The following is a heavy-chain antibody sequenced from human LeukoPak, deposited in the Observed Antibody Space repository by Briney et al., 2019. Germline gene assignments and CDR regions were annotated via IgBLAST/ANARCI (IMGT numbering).Heavy chain of an antibody. D-gene: IGHD6-13*01. J-gene: IGHJ4*02. CDR3: ARDPGIAAAGRGAFDY. CDR2: MNPNSGNT. V-gene: IGHV1-8*01. Sequence: ASVKVSCKASGYTFTSYDINWVRQATGQGLEWMGWMNPNSGNTGYAQKFQGRVTITRDTSASTAYMELSSLRSEDTAVYYCARDPGIAAAGRGAFDYWAREPWSPSPQ. CDR1: GYTFTSYD.